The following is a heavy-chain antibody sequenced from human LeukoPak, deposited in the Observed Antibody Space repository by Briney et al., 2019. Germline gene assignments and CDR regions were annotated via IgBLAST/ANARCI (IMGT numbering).Heavy chain of an antibody. V-gene: IGHV3-23*01. CDR1: GFTFRSCA. Sequence: GGSLRLSCAASGFTFRSCAMSWVRQAPGEGLEWVSSINDNGRSTFYADSVKGRFTISRDNSKNMLYLLMDSLRAEDTAVYYCARYTSVDFWGQGTLVTVSS. J-gene: IGHJ4*02. CDR3: ARYTSVDF. CDR2: INDNGRST. D-gene: IGHD1-14*01.